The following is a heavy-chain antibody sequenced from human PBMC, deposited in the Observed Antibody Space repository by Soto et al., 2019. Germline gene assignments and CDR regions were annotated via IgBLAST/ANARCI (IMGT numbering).Heavy chain of an antibody. CDR2: IYPGDSDT. CDR3: ARCDYYDTQWWFDP. Sequence: GEPLKISCKGSGYSFTSYWIGWVRQRPGKGREWMGIIYPGDSDTRYSPSSQGQVTISADKSISTAYLQWSSLKASDTAMYYCARCDYYDTQWWFDPWGQGTLVTV. J-gene: IGHJ5*02. V-gene: IGHV5-51*01. CDR1: GYSFTSYW. D-gene: IGHD3-22*01.